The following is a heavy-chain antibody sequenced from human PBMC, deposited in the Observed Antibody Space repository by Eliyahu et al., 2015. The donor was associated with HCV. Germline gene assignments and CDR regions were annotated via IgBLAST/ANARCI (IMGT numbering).Heavy chain of an antibody. V-gene: IGHV1-69*06. CDR2: IIPILWSS. Sequence: QVQLVQSGAEVKKPGSSVKVSCKASGGTFSNYDISWVRQAPGQGLEWMGGIIPILWSSNLRTKVPGRGPISADKSTSTAFMELWSLRSEDTALYYCARGSQEISTITSPWSYWGQGTLVTVSS. D-gene: IGHD3-16*02. J-gene: IGHJ4*02. CDR3: ARGSQEISTITSPWSY. CDR1: GGTFSNYD.